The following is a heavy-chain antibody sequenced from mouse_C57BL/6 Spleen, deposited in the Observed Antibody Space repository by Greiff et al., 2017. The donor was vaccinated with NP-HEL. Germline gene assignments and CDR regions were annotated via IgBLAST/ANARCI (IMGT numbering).Heavy chain of an antibody. CDR1: GYSFTGYY. CDR2: INPSTGGT. Sequence: VQLQQSGPELVKPGASVKISCKASGYSFTGYYMNWVKQSPEKSLEWIGEINPSTGGTTYNQKFKAKATLTVDKSSSTAYMQLKSLTSEDSAVYYCARRGLLRYFDYWGQGTTLTVSS. CDR3: ARRGLLRYFDY. D-gene: IGHD1-1*01. J-gene: IGHJ2*01. V-gene: IGHV1-42*01.